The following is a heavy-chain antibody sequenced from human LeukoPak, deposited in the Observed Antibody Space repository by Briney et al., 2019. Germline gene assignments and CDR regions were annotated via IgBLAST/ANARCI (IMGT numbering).Heavy chain of an antibody. CDR3: ARHSYGSGNYNNNWFDP. J-gene: IGHJ5*01. D-gene: IGHD3-10*01. V-gene: IGHV4-4*09. Sequence: SETLSLTCTVSGGSISSYYWNWIRQPPGKGLEWIGYTYASGSTNYNPSLKSRVTISVDTSENQFSLKLSSVTAADTAVYYCARHSYGSGNYNNNWFDPWGQGTLVTVSS. CDR1: GGSISSYY. CDR2: TYASGST.